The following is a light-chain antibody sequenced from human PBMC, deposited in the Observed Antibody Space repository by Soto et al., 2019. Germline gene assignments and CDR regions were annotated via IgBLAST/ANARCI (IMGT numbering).Light chain of an antibody. CDR2: DVS. J-gene: IGLJ1*01. CDR3: SSYTTSNTRQIV. V-gene: IGLV2-14*03. Sequence: QSVLTQPASLSGSPGQSITISCTGTSSDVGGYTYVSWYQHHPGKAPKLIIYDVSNRPSGVSIRFSGSKSDNTASLTISGLQPEDEADYHCSSYTTSNTRQIVFGTGTKVTVL. CDR1: SSDVGGYTY.